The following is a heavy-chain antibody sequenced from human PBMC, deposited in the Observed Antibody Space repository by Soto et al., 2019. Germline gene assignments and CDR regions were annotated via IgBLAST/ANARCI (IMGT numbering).Heavy chain of an antibody. V-gene: IGHV1-18*01. CDR3: ARYLVQLGYYYYGMDV. CDR2: ISAYNGNT. J-gene: IGHJ6*02. CDR1: GYTFTSYG. Sequence: GASVKVSCKASGYTFTSYGISWVRQAPGQGLEWMGWISAYNGNTNYAQKLQGRVTMTTDTATSTAYMQRRSRRSDATAAYYCARYLVQLGYYYYGMDVWGQGTTVTVSS. D-gene: IGHD1-1*01.